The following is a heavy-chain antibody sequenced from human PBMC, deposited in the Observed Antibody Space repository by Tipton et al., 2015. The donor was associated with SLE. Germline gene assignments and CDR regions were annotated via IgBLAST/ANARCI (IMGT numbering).Heavy chain of an antibody. J-gene: IGHJ6*02. CDR1: GFTFSSYP. Sequence: SLRLSCAASGFTFSSYPMHWVRQAPGKGLEWVAFIWYDGSNKYYADSVKGRSTISRDNSKNTLYLQMSSLSPEDTAVYYCAKDNSGNSRHYYYGMDVWGQGTTVTVSS. CDR2: IWYDGSNK. V-gene: IGHV3-30*02. CDR3: AKDNSGNSRHYYYGMDV. D-gene: IGHD4-23*01.